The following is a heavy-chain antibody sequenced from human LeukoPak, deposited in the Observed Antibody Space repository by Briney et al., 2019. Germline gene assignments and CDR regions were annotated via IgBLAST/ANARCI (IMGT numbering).Heavy chain of an antibody. Sequence: SSETLSLTCTVSGGSISSYYWSWIRQPPGKGLEWIGYIYYSGSTNYNPSLKSRVTISVDTSKNQFSLKLSSVTAADTAVYYCARGGGYYPFNWFDPWGQGTLVTVSS. CDR2: IYYSGST. CDR3: ARGGGYYPFNWFDP. J-gene: IGHJ5*02. CDR1: GGSISSYY. D-gene: IGHD3-22*01. V-gene: IGHV4-59*01.